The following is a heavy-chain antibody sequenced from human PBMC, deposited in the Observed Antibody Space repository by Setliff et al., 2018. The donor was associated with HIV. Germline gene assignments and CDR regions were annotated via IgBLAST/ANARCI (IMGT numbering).Heavy chain of an antibody. CDR1: GYTFSSYG. Sequence: ASVKVSCKASGYTFSSYGISWVRQAPGQGLEWMGWISAYNGDTNYVQKFQGRVTMTTDTSANTAYMELSSLSSDDTAVYFCVRGALLAAFDFDHWGHGTLVTVSS. V-gene: IGHV1-18*01. D-gene: IGHD2-8*02. CDR3: VRGALLAAFDFDH. CDR2: ISAYNGDT. J-gene: IGHJ4*01.